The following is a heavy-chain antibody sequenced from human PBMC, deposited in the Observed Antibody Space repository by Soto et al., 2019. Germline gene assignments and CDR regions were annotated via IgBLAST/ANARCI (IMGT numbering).Heavy chain of an antibody. V-gene: IGHV3-30-3*01. J-gene: IGHJ4*02. Sequence: QVQLVESGGGVVQPGRSLRLSCAASGFTFSSYAMHWVRQAPGEGLEWVAVISYDGSNKYYADSVKGRFTISRDNSKNTLYLQMNSLRAEDTAVYYCARLSYFDYWGQGTLVTVSS. CDR1: GFTFSSYA. CDR2: ISYDGSNK. CDR3: ARLSYFDY.